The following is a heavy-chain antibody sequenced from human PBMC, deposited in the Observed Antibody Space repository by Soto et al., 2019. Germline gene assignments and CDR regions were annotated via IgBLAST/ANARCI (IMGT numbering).Heavy chain of an antibody. CDR1: GFTFDDYT. J-gene: IGHJ6*02. V-gene: IGHV3-43*01. Sequence: GGSLRLSCAASGFTFDDYTMHWVRQAPGKGLEWVSLISWDGGSTYYADSVKGRFTISRDNSKNSLYLQMNSLGTEDTALYYCAKDISGQLVRYYYYGMDVWGQGTTVTVSS. CDR2: ISWDGGST. CDR3: AKDISGQLVRYYYYGMDV. D-gene: IGHD6-6*01.